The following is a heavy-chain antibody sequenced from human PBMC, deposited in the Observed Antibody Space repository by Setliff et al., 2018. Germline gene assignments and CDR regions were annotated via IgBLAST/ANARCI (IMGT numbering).Heavy chain of an antibody. CDR2: SIPMYRTT. CDR1: GGTFSRYA. V-gene: IGHV1-69*05. J-gene: IGHJ6*03. CDR3: ARGGFGFCSSTTCQWGYYSMDV. Sequence: SVKVSCKASGGTFSRYAISWVRQAPRQGLEWMGGSIPMYRTTKYAQKFQGRVTITTDESTTTAYMELSSLRSEDTAVYYCARGGFGFCSSTTCQWGYYSMDVWGKGTTVTVSS. D-gene: IGHD2-2*03.